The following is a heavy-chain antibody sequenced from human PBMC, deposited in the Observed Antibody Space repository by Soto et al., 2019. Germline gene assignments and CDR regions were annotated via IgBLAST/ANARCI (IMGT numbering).Heavy chain of an antibody. CDR2: ISGSGGST. J-gene: IGHJ4*02. D-gene: IGHD3-3*01. V-gene: IGHV3-23*01. CDR3: AKDRRRYYDFWSGYLTFDY. CDR1: GFTFSSDA. Sequence: GGSLRLSCAASGFTFSSDAMSRVRRAAGEGLEWVSAISGSGGSTYYADSVKGRFTISRDNSKNTLYLQMNSLRAEDTAVYYCAKDRRRYYDFWSGYLTFDYWGQGTLVTVSS.